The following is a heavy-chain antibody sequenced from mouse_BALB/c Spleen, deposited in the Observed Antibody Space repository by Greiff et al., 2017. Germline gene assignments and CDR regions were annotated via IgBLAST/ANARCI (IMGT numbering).Heavy chain of an antibody. CDR1: GYTFTDYV. CDR3: ARLDTTVVARGY. V-gene: IGHV1-77*01. D-gene: IGHD1-1*01. CDR2: IYPGSGST. J-gene: IGHJ2*01. Sequence: QVQLKESGPELVKPGASVKMSCKASGYTFTDYVISWVKQRTGQGLEWIGEIYPGSGSTYYNEKFKGKATLTADTSSNTAYMQLSSLTSEDSAVYFCARLDTTVVARGYWGQGTTLTVSS.